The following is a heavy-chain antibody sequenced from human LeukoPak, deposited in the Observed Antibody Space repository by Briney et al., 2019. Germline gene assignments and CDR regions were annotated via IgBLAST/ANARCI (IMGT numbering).Heavy chain of an antibody. CDR1: SGSISGYY. CDR2: ISYNGSP. J-gene: IGHJ4*02. V-gene: IGHV4-59*01. Sequence: PSETLSLTCSVSSGSISGYYWSWLRQPPGKGLEWIGYISYNGSPTYNPSLTSRVTISVDTSMNLLSLHLFSVTAADTAVYYCARSWAGMYYPFYYFDYWGQGTLVSVSS. D-gene: IGHD1-26*01. CDR3: ARSWAGMYYPFYYFDY.